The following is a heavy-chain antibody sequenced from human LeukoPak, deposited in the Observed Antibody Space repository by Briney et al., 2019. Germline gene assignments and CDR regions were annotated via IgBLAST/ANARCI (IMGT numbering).Heavy chain of an antibody. D-gene: IGHD3-22*01. CDR3: ARGGFYYEVGY. CDR1: GGSISSHY. CDR2: IYHSGST. Sequence: PSETLSLTCTVSGGSISSHYWSWIRQPPGKGLEWIGSIYHSGSTYYNPSLKSRVTISVDTPKNQLSLKLSSVTAADTGVYYCARGGFYYEVGYWGQGTLVTVSS. V-gene: IGHV4-59*08. J-gene: IGHJ4*02.